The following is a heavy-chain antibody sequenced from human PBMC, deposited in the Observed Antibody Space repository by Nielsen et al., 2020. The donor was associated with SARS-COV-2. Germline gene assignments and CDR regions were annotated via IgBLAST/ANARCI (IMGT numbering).Heavy chain of an antibody. Sequence: ASVKVSCKASGYTFTGYYMHWVRQAPGQGLEWMGRINPNSGGTNYAQKFQGRVTMTRDTSISTAYMELSRLRSDDTAVYYCARDSGSIPAASYYYYYGMDVWGQGTTVTVSS. J-gene: IGHJ6*02. D-gene: IGHD2-2*01. CDR3: ARDSGSIPAASYYYYYGMDV. CDR1: GYTFTGYY. V-gene: IGHV1-2*06. CDR2: INPNSGGT.